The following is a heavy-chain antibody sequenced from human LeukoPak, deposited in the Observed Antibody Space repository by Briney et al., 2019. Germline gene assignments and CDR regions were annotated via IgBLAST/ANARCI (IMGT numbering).Heavy chain of an antibody. CDR2: INPSGGST. CDR1: GYTFTSYY. Sequence: ASVKVSCKASGYTFTSYYMHWVRQAPGQRLEWMGIINPSGGSTSYAQKFQGRVTMTRDTSTSTVYMELSSLRSEDTAVYYCARDLMVRGFLPYYYYGMDVWGQGTTVTVSS. J-gene: IGHJ6*02. V-gene: IGHV1-46*01. D-gene: IGHD3-10*01. CDR3: ARDLMVRGFLPYYYYGMDV.